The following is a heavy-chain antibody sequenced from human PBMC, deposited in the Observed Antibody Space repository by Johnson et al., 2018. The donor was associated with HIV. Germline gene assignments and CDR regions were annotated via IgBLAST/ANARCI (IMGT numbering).Heavy chain of an antibody. CDR3: ARDGPYYDSSGYYYGTVFYAFDI. D-gene: IGHD3-22*01. CDR2: ISYDGSNK. V-gene: IGHV3-30*04. CDR1: GFTFSGYA. J-gene: IGHJ3*02. Sequence: QVHLVESGGGVVQPGRSLRLSCAVSGFTFSGYAMHWVRQAPGMGLGWVALISYDGSNKYYADSVKGRFIISRDTSKNTLYLQMNSLRAEDTAVYYCARDGPYYDSSGYYYGTVFYAFDIWGQGTMVTVSS.